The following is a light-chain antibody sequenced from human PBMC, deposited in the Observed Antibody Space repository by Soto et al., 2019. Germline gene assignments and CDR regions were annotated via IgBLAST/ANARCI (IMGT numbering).Light chain of an antibody. V-gene: IGKV1-33*01. CDR2: DAS. J-gene: IGKJ2*01. CDR3: HQYHSLPYT. Sequence: DIQMTQSPSSLSASVGDRATITCQASQGITTSLNWYQQKPGKAPKLLIFDASNLQTGVPSRFSGSASGTDFTFTISGLQPEDIATYYCHQYHSLPYTFGQGTKLEIK. CDR1: QGITTS.